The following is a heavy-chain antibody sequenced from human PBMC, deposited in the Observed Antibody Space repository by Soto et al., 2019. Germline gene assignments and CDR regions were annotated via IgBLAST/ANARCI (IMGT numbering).Heavy chain of an antibody. J-gene: IGHJ6*02. CDR3: AKGVGGYYYYGMDV. V-gene: IGHV3-43*01. CDR1: GFTFDDYT. D-gene: IGHD1-26*01. CDR2: ISWDGGST. Sequence: GGSLRLSCAASGFTFDDYTMHWVRQAPGKGLEWVSLISWDGGSTYYADSVKGRFTISRDNSKNSLYLQMNSLRTEDTALYYCAKGVGGYYYYGMDVWGQGTTVTVSS.